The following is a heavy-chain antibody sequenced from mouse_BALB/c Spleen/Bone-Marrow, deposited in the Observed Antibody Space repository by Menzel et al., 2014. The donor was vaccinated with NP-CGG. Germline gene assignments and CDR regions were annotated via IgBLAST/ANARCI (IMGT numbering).Heavy chain of an antibody. Sequence: VQLQEPGPGLVAPSQSLSITCTVSGFSLTSYDISWIRQPPGKGLEWLGVIWTGGGTNYNSAFMSRLSISKDNSKSQVFLKMNSLQTDDTAIYYCVREKGFAYWGQGTLVTVSA. J-gene: IGHJ3*01. V-gene: IGHV2-9-2*01. CDR3: VREKGFAY. CDR1: GFSLTSYD. CDR2: IWTGGGT.